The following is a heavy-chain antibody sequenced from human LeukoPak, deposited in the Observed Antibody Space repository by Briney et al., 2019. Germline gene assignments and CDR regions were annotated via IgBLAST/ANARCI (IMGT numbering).Heavy chain of an antibody. V-gene: IGHV3-7*03. CDR2: IKEDGTET. Sequence: GGSLRLSCAASGFMFSSNWMSWVRLAPGKGLEWVANIKEDGTETYYVDSVRGRFTISRDNAKNSLYLQMNSLRVEDTAVYYCAKEGRSLQTYWGQGTLVTVSS. J-gene: IGHJ4*02. CDR1: GFMFSSNW. D-gene: IGHD5-24*01. CDR3: AKEGRSLQTY.